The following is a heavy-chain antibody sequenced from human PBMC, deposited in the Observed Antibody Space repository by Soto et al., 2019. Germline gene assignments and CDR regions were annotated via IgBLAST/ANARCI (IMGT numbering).Heavy chain of an antibody. CDR2: IYYSGST. D-gene: IGHD3-9*01. V-gene: IGHV4-30-4*01. CDR1: GGSISSGDYY. Sequence: SETLSLTCTVSGGSISSGDYYWSWIRQPPGKGLEWIGYIYYSGSTYYNPSLKSRVTISVDTSKNQFSLKLSSVTATDTSLYYCAIAYYDILTGYYPFDYWGQGTLVTVSS. J-gene: IGHJ4*02. CDR3: AIAYYDILTGYYPFDY.